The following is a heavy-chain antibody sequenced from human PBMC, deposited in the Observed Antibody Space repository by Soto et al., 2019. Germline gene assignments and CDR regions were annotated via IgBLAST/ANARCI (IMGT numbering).Heavy chain of an antibody. D-gene: IGHD2-21*02. V-gene: IGHV4-59*01. CDR2: IYYSGST. CDR3: ARDSGLYCGGDCYSHWFDP. CDR1: GGSISSYY. J-gene: IGHJ5*02. Sequence: SETLSLTCIVSGGSISSYYWSWIRQPPGKGLEWIGYIYYSGSTNYNPSLKSRVTISVDTSKNQFSLKMSAVTAADTAVYYCARDSGLYCGGDCYSHWFDPWGQGTLVTVSS.